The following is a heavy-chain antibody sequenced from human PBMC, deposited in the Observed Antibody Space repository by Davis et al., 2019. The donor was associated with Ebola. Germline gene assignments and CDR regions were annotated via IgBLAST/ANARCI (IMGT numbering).Heavy chain of an antibody. CDR1: GGSISSYY. V-gene: IGHV4-59*01. J-gene: IGHJ5*02. D-gene: IGHD2-2*01. Sequence: PSETLSLTCTVSGGSISSYYWSWIRQPPGKGLEWIGYIYYSGSTNYNPSLKSRVTISVDTSKNQFSLKLSSVTAADTAVYYCARGSGSTSFTRFDPWGQGTLVTVSS. CDR2: IYYSGST. CDR3: ARGSGSTSFTRFDP.